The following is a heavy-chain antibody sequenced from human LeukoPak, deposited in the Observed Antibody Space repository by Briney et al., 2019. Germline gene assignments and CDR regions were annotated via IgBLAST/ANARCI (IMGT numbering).Heavy chain of an antibody. V-gene: IGHV4-61*08. Sequence: PSQALSLTCTVSGGSISSGDYYWSWIRQPPGKGLEWIGYIYYSGSTNYNPSLKSRVTISVETSKNQFSLKLSSVTAADTAVYYCAREYSETYGSFEYWGQGSLVTVSS. CDR1: GGSISSGDYY. CDR3: AREYSETYGSFEY. D-gene: IGHD5-12*01. J-gene: IGHJ4*02. CDR2: IYYSGST.